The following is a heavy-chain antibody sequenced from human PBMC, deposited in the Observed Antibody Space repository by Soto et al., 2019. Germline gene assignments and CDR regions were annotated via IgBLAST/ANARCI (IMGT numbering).Heavy chain of an antibody. CDR3: AKDQGIVVVVAAYDY. Sequence: PGGSLRLSCAASGFTFSSYAMSWVRQAPGKGLEWVSAISGSGGSTYYADSVKGRFTISRDNSKNTLYLQVNSLRAEDTAVYYCAKDQGIVVVVAAYDYWGQGTLVTVSS. CDR2: ISGSGGST. CDR1: GFTFSSYA. J-gene: IGHJ4*02. V-gene: IGHV3-23*01. D-gene: IGHD2-15*01.